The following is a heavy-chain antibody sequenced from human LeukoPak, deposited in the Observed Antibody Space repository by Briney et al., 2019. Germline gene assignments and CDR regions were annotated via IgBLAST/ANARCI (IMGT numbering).Heavy chain of an antibody. V-gene: IGHV4-59*08. D-gene: IGHD3-10*01. CDR3: ARQSGSGSYPFDY. CDR2: IYYSGST. Sequence: SETLSLTCTVSGGSISSYYWSWIRQPPGKGLEWIGYIYYSGSTNYNPSLKSRVTISVDTSKNQFSLKLSSVTAADTAVYYCARQSGSGSYPFDYWGQGTLVTVSS. J-gene: IGHJ4*02. CDR1: GGSISSYY.